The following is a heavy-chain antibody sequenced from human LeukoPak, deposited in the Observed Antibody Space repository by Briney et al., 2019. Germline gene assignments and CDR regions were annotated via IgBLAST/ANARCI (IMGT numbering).Heavy chain of an antibody. CDR2: ISGSGGST. J-gene: IGHJ4*02. V-gene: IGHV3-23*01. Sequence: PGGSLRLSCAASGFTFSSYAMSWVRQAPGKGLEWVSAISGSGGSTYYADSVKGRFTISRDNSKNTLYLQMNSLRAEDTAVYYCASHYHEVVPAAILGWGQGTLVTVSS. CDR1: GFTFSSYA. D-gene: IGHD2-2*02. CDR3: ASHYHEVVPAAILG.